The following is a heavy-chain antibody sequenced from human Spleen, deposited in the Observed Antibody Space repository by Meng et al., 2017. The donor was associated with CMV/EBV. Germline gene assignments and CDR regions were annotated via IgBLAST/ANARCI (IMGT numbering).Heavy chain of an antibody. V-gene: IGHV3-21*01. CDR3: ARDRARRDGYNTGYYYYGMDV. J-gene: IGHJ6*02. CDR2: ISSSSSYI. Sequence: LSLTCAASGFTFSSYWMSWVRQAPGKGLEWVSSISSSSSYIYYADSVKGRFTISRDNAKNSLYLQMNSLRAEDTAVYYCARDRARRDGYNTGYYYYGMDVWGQGTTVTVSS. CDR1: GFTFSSYW. D-gene: IGHD5-24*01.